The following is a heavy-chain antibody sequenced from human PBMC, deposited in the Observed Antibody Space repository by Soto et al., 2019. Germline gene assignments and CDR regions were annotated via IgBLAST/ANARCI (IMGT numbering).Heavy chain of an antibody. Sequence: ASVKCCWKASGYIFASCAMHWLRQAPGQRLEWMGWSNAGNGNTKYAVEFQYRVTFTRVTSASTAYMQLNSLRSDDSALDFCARDGRAAAFEYWGQGTPVTVCS. V-gene: IGHV1-3*02. CDR3: ARDGRAAAFEY. CDR1: GYIFASCA. J-gene: IGHJ4*02. D-gene: IGHD2-15*01. CDR2: SNAGNGNT.